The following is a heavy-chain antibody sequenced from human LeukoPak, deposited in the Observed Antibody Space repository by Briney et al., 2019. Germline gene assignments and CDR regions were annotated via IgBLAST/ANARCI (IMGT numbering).Heavy chain of an antibody. CDR2: VSSSSTYI. CDR1: GFTFNSHS. D-gene: IGHD3-22*01. V-gene: IGHV3-21*01. J-gene: IGHJ4*02. Sequence: PGGSLRLSCAASGFTFNSHSMNWVRQAPGKGLEWVSSVSSSSTYIFYADSLKGRFAISRDNAKNSLYLQMNSLRAEDTAVYYCSRDSPDLNYYDSSGYSRSFDSWGQGTLVTVSS. CDR3: SRDSPDLNYYDSSGYSRSFDS.